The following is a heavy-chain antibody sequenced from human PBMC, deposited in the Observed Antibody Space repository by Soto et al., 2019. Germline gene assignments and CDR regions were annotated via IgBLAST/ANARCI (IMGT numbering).Heavy chain of an antibody. CDR1: GYTFTSYG. D-gene: IGHD5-18*01. Sequence: ASVKVSCKASGYTFTSYGISWVRQAPGQGLEWMGWISAYNGNTNYAQKLQGRVTMTTDTSTSTAYMELRSLRSDDTAVYYCARDQTGVDTAMPPGYWGQGTLVTVSS. CDR2: ISAYNGNT. J-gene: IGHJ4*02. V-gene: IGHV1-18*01. CDR3: ARDQTGVDTAMPPGY.